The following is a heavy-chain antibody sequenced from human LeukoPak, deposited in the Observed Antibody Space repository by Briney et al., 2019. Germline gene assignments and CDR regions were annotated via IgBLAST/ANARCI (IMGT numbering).Heavy chain of an antibody. V-gene: IGHV4-4*07. D-gene: IGHD1-7*01. CDR3: ARRWNYGRNYYIDV. CDR2: IYTTGAT. CDR1: SGSISSYY. J-gene: IGHJ6*03. Sequence: SETLSLTCAVSSGSISSYYWSWIRQPAGKGLEWIGRIYTTGATHYNPSLNSRVTMSIDTSKNQFSLKLRSVTAADTAVYYCARRWNYGRNYYIDVWGNGATVSVSS.